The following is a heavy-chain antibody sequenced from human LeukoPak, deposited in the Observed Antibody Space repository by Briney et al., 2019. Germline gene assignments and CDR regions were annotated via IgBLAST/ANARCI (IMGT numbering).Heavy chain of an antibody. CDR2: IIPIFGTA. V-gene: IGHV1-69*05. D-gene: IGHD6-19*01. Sequence: VASVKVSCKASGGTFSSYAISWVRQAPGQGLEWMGRIIPIFGTANYAQKFQGRVTITTDGSTSTAYMELSSLRSEDTAVYYCARAAVARHGWFDPWGQGTLVTVSS. J-gene: IGHJ5*02. CDR1: GGTFSSYA. CDR3: ARAAVARHGWFDP.